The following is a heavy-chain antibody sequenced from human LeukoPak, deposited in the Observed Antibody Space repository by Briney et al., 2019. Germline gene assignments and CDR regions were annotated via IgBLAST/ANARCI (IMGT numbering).Heavy chain of an antibody. CDR1: GYTFTGYY. CDR2: TNPNSGGT. V-gene: IGHV1-2*06. Sequence: ASVKVSCKASGYTFTGYYMHWVRQAPGQGLEWMGRTNPNSGGTNYAQKFQGRVTMTRDTSISTAYMELSRLRSDDTAVYYCARDLKGRDGYKWGQGTLVTVSS. CDR3: ARDLKGRDGYK. J-gene: IGHJ4*02. D-gene: IGHD5-24*01.